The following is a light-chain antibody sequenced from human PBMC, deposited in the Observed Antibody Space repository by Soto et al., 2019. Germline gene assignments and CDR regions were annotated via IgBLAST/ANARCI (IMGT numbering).Light chain of an antibody. J-gene: IGLJ1*01. Sequence: QSALTQPRSVSGSPGQSVTISCTGTSSDVGGYNYVSWYQQHPGKAPKVMIYDVSERPSGVPDRFSGSKSGNTASLTISGLQAEDEADHYCCSYAGSPRDVLGTGTKLTVL. V-gene: IGLV2-11*01. CDR2: DVS. CDR1: SSDVGGYNY. CDR3: CSYAGSPRDV.